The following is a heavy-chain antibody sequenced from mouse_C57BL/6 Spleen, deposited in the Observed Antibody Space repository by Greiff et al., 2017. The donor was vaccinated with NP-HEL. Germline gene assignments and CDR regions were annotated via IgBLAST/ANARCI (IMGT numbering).Heavy chain of an antibody. CDR1: GFTFSDYY. D-gene: IGHD1-1*01. CDR3: AREGDGSRNAMDY. Sequence: EVMLVESEGGLVQPGSSMKLSCTASGFTFSDYYMAWVRQVPEKGLEWVANINYDGSSTYYLDSLKSRFIISRDNAKNILYLQMSSLKSEDTATYYCAREGDGSRNAMDYWGQGTSVTVSS. J-gene: IGHJ4*01. CDR2: INYDGSST. V-gene: IGHV5-16*01.